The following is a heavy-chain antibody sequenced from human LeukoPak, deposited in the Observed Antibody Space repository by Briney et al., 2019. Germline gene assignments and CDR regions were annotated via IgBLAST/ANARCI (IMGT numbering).Heavy chain of an antibody. D-gene: IGHD3-22*01. V-gene: IGHV4-34*01. CDR1: GGSFSGYY. CDR3: ARVRRFSYYYDSSGSIRAPFDY. J-gene: IGHJ4*02. Sequence: SETLSLTCAVHGGSFSGYYWSWIRQPPGKGLEWIGEINHSGSTNYNPSLKSRVTISVDTSKNQFSLKLSSVTAADTAVYYCARVRRFSYYYDSSGSIRAPFDYWGQGTLVTVSS. CDR2: INHSGST.